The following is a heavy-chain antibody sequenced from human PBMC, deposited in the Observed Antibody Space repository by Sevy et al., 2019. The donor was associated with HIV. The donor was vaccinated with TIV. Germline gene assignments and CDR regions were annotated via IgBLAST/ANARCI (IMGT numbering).Heavy chain of an antibody. CDR3: AQGYCSGGTCPKDYYYYGMDV. Sequence: GGSLRLSCAPSGFTFSTYAMNWVRQAPGKGLEWVSSIGGSGRYTYYADSVEGRFTISRDNSKNMLYLQMNSLRVAATAVYYCAQGYCSGGTCPKDYYYYGMDVWGQGTTVTVSS. V-gene: IGHV3-23*01. J-gene: IGHJ6*02. D-gene: IGHD2-15*01. CDR1: GFTFSTYA. CDR2: IGGSGRYT.